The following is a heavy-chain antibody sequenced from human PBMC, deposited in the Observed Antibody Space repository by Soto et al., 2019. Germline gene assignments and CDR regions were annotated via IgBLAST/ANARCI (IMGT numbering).Heavy chain of an antibody. Sequence: QVQLVESGGGVAQPGRSLRLSCSASGFTFSATGMHWVRQAPGKGLEWVALISFDGRSRYYADYVKGRFSTSRDNANNIVSLQMNSLRDDDTAVYYCVKEFRQYGDYPNCFDAWGQGTLVTVSS. D-gene: IGHD2-21*02. J-gene: IGHJ5*02. V-gene: IGHV3-30*18. CDR2: ISFDGRSR. CDR1: GFTFSATG. CDR3: VKEFRQYGDYPNCFDA.